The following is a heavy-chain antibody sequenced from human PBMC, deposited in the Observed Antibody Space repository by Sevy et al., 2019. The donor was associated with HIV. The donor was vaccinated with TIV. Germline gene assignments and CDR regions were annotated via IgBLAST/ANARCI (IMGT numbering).Heavy chain of an antibody. J-gene: IGHJ4*02. CDR3: EKDRASGTYNTGDLDY. D-gene: IGHD3-3*01. Sequence: GGSLRLSCAASGFTFSTYAMTWVRQAPGKGLGWVSVIRGSGGSTYYADSVKGRLTMSTDNSENSLYLQMNSLRAEDTAVYYCEKDRASGTYNTGDLDYWGQGTLVTVS. V-gene: IGHV3-23*01. CDR2: IRGSGGST. CDR1: GFTFSTYA.